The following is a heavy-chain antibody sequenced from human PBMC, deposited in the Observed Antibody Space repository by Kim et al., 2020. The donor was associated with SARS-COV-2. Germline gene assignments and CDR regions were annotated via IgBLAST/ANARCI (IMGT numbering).Heavy chain of an antibody. CDR3: ARDGGDYDILTGYSTYYYYGMDV. CDR1: GFTFSSYS. CDR2: ISSSSSYI. Sequence: GGSLRLSCAASGFTFSSYSMNWVRQAPGKGLEWVSSISSSSSYIYYADSVKGRFTISRDNAKNSLYLQMNSLRAEDTAVYYCARDGGDYDILTGYSTYYYYGMDVWGQGTTVTVSS. D-gene: IGHD3-9*01. V-gene: IGHV3-21*01. J-gene: IGHJ6*02.